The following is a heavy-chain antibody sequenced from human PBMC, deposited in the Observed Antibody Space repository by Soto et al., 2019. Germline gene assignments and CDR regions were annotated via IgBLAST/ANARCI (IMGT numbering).Heavy chain of an antibody. CDR2: INHDGKVT. CDR1: GFSFRSYW. Sequence: EVQLVESGGGLVQPGGSLTLSCEGSGFSFRSYWLHWVRQVPGKGLVWVSRINHDGKVTNYADSVKGRLTISRDNSKNTLFLRMIGLRDEDTDVYYCARGPWGFSGSWYDYWGQGTVVTVSS. J-gene: IGHJ4*02. D-gene: IGHD6-13*01. CDR3: ARGPWGFSGSWYDY. V-gene: IGHV3-74*01.